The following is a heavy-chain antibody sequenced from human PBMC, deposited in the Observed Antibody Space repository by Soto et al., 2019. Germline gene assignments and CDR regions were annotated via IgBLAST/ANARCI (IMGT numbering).Heavy chain of an antibody. Sequence: PVGPLRLSCAASGFTFSSYGMHWVRQAPGKGLEWVAVIWYDGSNKYYADSVKGRFTVSRDNSKNTLYLQMNSLRAEDTAVYYCAREGAECSGGSCYTAFDIWGQGTMVTVSS. CDR3: AREGAECSGGSCYTAFDI. CDR2: IWYDGSNK. CDR1: GFTFSSYG. D-gene: IGHD2-15*01. V-gene: IGHV3-33*01. J-gene: IGHJ3*02.